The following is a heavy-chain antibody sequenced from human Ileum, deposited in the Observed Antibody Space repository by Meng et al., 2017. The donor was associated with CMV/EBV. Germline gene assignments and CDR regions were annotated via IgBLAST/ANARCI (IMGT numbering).Heavy chain of an antibody. Sequence: QGHLQESGPGLVKPSDTLSLTCAVSGGSISTYYWTWVRQPAGKGLEWIGRINAGGSTNDNPSLKSRVTMSVDMSKNQFSLKVTSVTAADTAVYYCAREENTVNQFEYWGQGTLVTVSS. CDR1: GGSISTYY. D-gene: IGHD4-17*01. J-gene: IGHJ4*02. CDR2: INAGGST. CDR3: AREENTVNQFEY. V-gene: IGHV4-4*07.